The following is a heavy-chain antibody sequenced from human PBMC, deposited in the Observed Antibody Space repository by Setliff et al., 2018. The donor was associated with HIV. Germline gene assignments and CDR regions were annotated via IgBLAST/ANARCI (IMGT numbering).Heavy chain of an antibody. CDR2: IYSSGST. Sequence: SETLSLTCTVSGGSISGHYWSWIRQPPGRGLEWIGYIYSSGSTNFNPPLQSRVTIPVDTSKNQFSLKLSSVTAADTAVYYWARGRGSSSSWPIDYWGQGTLVTVSS. CDR3: ARGRGSSSSWPIDY. J-gene: IGHJ4*02. CDR1: GGSISGHY. V-gene: IGHV4-4*09. D-gene: IGHD6-13*01.